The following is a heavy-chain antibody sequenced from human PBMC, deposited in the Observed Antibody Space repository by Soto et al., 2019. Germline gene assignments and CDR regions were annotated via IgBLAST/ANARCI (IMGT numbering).Heavy chain of an antibody. CDR2: IYWNDDK. CDR3: AHRRKTGTAHLSFDY. CDR1: GFSLSTSGVG. Sequence: GRTLVNPPQTLTLTGAFAGFSLSTSGVGVGWIRQPPGKALEWLALIYWNDDKRYSPSLKSRLTITKDTSKNQVVFTMTNMDPVDTATYYCAHRRKTGTAHLSFDYWGQGTLVTVSS. V-gene: IGHV2-5*01. D-gene: IGHD1-7*01. J-gene: IGHJ4*02.